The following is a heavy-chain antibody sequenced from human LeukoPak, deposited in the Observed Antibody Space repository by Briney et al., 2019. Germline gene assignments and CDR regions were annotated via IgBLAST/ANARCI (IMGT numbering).Heavy chain of an antibody. Sequence: SQTLSLTCTVSGGSISSGSYYWSWIRQPAGKGLEWIGRIYTSGSTNYNPSLKSRVTISVDTSKNQFSLKLSSVTAADTAVYYCARVRGYCSSTSCYRTEANNWFDPWGQGTLVTVSS. CDR3: ARVRGYCSSTSCYRTEANNWFDP. D-gene: IGHD2-2*02. V-gene: IGHV4-61*02. CDR1: GGSISSGSYY. CDR2: IYTSGST. J-gene: IGHJ5*02.